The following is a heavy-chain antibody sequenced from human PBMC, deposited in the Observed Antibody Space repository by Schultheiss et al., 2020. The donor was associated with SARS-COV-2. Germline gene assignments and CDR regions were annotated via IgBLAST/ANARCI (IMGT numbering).Heavy chain of an antibody. Sequence: ASVKVSCKASGGTFSSYAISWVRQAPGQGLEWMGWISAYNGNTNYAQKLQGRVTMTTDTSTSTAYMELRSLRSDDTAVYYCARDLGITMVRGVIAYWGQGTLVTVSS. CDR1: GGTFSSYA. CDR3: ARDLGITMVRGVIAY. J-gene: IGHJ4*02. D-gene: IGHD3-10*01. V-gene: IGHV1-18*01. CDR2: ISAYNGNT.